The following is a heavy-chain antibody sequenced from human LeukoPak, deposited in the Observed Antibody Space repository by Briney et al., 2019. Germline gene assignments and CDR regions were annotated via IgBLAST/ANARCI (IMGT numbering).Heavy chain of an antibody. Sequence: NLSEPLPLTCTVSGGSISSYYWSWIRQPAGKGLEWIGRIYTSGSTNYNPSLKSRVTMSVDTSKNQFYLKLSSVTAAGTAVYYCARVTVVVPYYLDYWGQGTLVTVSS. J-gene: IGHJ4*02. V-gene: IGHV4-4*07. CDR3: ARVTVVVPYYLDY. CDR2: IYTSGST. CDR1: GGSISSYY. D-gene: IGHD3-22*01.